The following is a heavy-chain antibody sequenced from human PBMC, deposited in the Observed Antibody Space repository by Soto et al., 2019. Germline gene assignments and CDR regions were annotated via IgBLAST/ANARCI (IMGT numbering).Heavy chain of an antibody. V-gene: IGHV4-38-2*02. D-gene: IGHD1-20*01. CDR2: IYHSGST. Sequence: SETLSLTCAVSGYSISSGYYWGWIRQPPGKGLEWIGSIYHSGSTYYNPSLKSRVTISVDTSKNQFSLKLSSVTAADTAVYYCARDNLWYGDYYYYYYGMDVWGQGTTVTVSS. J-gene: IGHJ6*02. CDR3: ARDNLWYGDYYYYYYGMDV. CDR1: GYSISSGYY.